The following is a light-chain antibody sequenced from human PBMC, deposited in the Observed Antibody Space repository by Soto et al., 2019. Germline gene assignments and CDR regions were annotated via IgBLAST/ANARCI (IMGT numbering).Light chain of an antibody. CDR2: GAS. CDR1: QSVSSSY. CDR3: QQYGSSPWT. V-gene: IGKV3-20*01. J-gene: IGKJ1*01. Sequence: EIVLTQSPGTLSLSPGERATLSCRASQSVSSSYLAWYQQKPGQAPRLLMYGASSRATGIPDRFSGSGSGTDFTLIISRLEPEDFAVYYCQQYGSSPWTFGQGTKVEIK.